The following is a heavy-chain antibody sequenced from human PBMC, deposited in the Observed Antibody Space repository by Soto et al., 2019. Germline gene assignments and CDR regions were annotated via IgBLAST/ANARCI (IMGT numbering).Heavy chain of an antibody. V-gene: IGHV3-66*01. D-gene: IGHD4-17*01. CDR1: GFIVSSNY. J-gene: IGHJ5*02. Sequence: GGSLRLSCAASGFIVSSNYMSWVRQAPGKGLEWVSGIYSGGYTYYADSVKGRFTISRDNSKNTLYLQMNSLRAEDTAVYYCARDTNGDYGDYYWFDPWGQGTLVTVSS. CDR2: IYSGGYT. CDR3: ARDTNGDYGDYYWFDP.